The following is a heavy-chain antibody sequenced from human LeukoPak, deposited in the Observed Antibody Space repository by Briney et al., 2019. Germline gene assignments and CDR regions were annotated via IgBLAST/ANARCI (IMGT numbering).Heavy chain of an antibody. CDR1: GGSISSGDYY. Sequence: SQTLSLTCTVSGGSISSGDYYWSWIRQPPGKGLEWIGYIYYSGSTYYNPSLKSRVTISVDTSKNQFSLKLSSVTAADTAVYYCARKTKYSGLYYYYYYYMDVXXKGTTVTVSS. J-gene: IGHJ6*03. V-gene: IGHV4-30-4*08. CDR2: IYYSGST. D-gene: IGHD6-6*01. CDR3: ARKTKYSGLYYYYYYYMDV.